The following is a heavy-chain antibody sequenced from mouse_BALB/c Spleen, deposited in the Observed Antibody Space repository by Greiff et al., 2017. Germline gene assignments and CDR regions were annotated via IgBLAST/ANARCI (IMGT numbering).Heavy chain of an antibody. D-gene: IGHD2-3*01. Sequence: EVKLQESGPELMKPGASVKISCKASGYSFTSYYMHWVKQSHGKSLEWIGYIDPFNGGTSYNQKFKGKATLTVDKSSSTAYMHLSSLTSEDSAVYYCAREWLLRAMDYWGQGTSVTVSS. CDR2: IDPFNGGT. CDR1: GYSFTSYY. J-gene: IGHJ4*01. V-gene: IGHV1S135*01. CDR3: AREWLLRAMDY.